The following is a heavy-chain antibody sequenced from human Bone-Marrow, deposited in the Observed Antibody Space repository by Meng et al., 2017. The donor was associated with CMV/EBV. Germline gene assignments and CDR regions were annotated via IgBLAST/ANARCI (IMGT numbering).Heavy chain of an antibody. CDR3: ARDSDSSYSGGWFDP. J-gene: IGHJ5*02. Sequence: SETLSLTCTVSGGSVSSGSYYWSWIRQPPGKGLEWIGYIYYSGSTNYNPSLKSRVTISVDTSKNQFSLKLSSVTAADTAVYYCARDSDSSYSGGWFDPWGQGTLVTVSS. D-gene: IGHD2-21*01. CDR1: GGSVSSGSYY. CDR2: IYYSGST. V-gene: IGHV4-61*01.